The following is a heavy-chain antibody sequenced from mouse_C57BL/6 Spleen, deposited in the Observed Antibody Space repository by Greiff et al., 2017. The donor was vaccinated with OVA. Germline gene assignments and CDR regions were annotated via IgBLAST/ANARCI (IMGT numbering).Heavy chain of an antibody. J-gene: IGHJ2*01. V-gene: IGHV7-3*01. Sequence: DVMLVESGGGLVQPGGSLSLSCAASGFTFTDYYMSWVRQPPGKALEWLGFIRNKANGYTTEYSASVKGRFTISRDNSQSILYLQMNALRAEDSATYYCARSLYSNYFDYWGQGTTLTVSS. CDR2: IRNKANGYTT. CDR1: GFTFTDYY. CDR3: ARSLYSNYFDY. D-gene: IGHD2-5*01.